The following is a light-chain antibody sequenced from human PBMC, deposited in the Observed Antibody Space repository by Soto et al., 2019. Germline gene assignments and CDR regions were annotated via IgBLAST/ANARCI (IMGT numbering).Light chain of an antibody. Sequence: QSVLTQPPSVSGAPGQRVTISCTGSSSNIGAGYDVHWYQQLPGTAPRLLIYANNNRPSGAPDRFSGSKSGSSASLAITGPQAEDEADYYCATWDDSLNAAVFGGGTQLTVL. J-gene: IGLJ7*01. CDR1: SSNIGAGYD. CDR2: ANN. V-gene: IGLV1-40*01. CDR3: ATWDDSLNAAV.